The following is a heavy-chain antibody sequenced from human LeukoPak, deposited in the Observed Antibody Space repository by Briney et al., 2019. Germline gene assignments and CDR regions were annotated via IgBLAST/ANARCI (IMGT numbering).Heavy chain of an antibody. D-gene: IGHD3-9*01. CDR2: ISSSGSTT. CDR3: ARVGPLVLRYFDWLRYFDY. J-gene: IGHJ4*02. Sequence: PGGSLRLSCAASGFTFSDYYMSWIRQAPGKGLEWVSYISSSGSTTYYADSVKGRFTISRDNAKNSLYLQMNSLRAEDTAVYYCARVGPLVLRYFDWLRYFDYWGQGTLVTVSS. V-gene: IGHV3-11*04. CDR1: GFTFSDYY.